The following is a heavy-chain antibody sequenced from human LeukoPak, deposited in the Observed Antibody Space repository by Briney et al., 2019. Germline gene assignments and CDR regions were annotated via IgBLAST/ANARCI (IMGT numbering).Heavy chain of an antibody. Sequence: SETLSLTCTVSGDSITSYHWSWIRQPPGKGLEWIGYFYYSGNTNYNPSLKSRVTISMETSKNQFSLKLRSVTAADTAVYYCARGHSIEPYYYYYYMDVWGKGTTVTVSS. CDR3: ARGHSIEPYYYYYYMDV. D-gene: IGHD4-11*01. CDR2: FYYSGNT. CDR1: GDSITSYH. J-gene: IGHJ6*03. V-gene: IGHV4-59*01.